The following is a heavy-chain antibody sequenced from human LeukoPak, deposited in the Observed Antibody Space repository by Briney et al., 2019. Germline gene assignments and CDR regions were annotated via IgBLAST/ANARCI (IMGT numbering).Heavy chain of an antibody. CDR2: IKQDGSEQ. Sequence: PGGSLRLSCAASGFTFSTYWMSWVRQAPGKGLEWVANIKQDGSEQFYVGSVKGRFTISRDNAKNSLYLQMNNLRGEDTAVYYCARGRKVPAAMGNWFDPWGQGTLVTVSS. J-gene: IGHJ5*02. D-gene: IGHD2-2*01. CDR3: ARGRKVPAAMGNWFDP. V-gene: IGHV3-7*01. CDR1: GFTFSTYW.